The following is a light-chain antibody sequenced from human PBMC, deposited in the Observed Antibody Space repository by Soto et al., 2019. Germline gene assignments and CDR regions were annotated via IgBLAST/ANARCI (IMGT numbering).Light chain of an antibody. V-gene: IGKV1-33*01. CDR2: DAS. J-gene: IGKJ4*01. CDR1: QDIRNH. Sequence: DIQMTQSPSSLSASVGDRITITCQASQDIRNHLKWYQQKPGKAPKILIYDASNLEAAVPSRFGGSGSGTDFTFTISSLQPEDIATYYCQQYVHVLTFGGGTKVEIK. CDR3: QQYVHVLT.